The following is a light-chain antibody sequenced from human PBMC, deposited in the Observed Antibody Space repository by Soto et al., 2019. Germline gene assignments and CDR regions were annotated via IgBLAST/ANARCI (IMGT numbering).Light chain of an antibody. CDR2: DVS. CDR1: SSDVGTYNY. CDR3: RSYTTSNTHV. Sequence: QSALTQPASVSGSPGQSITISCTGTSSDVGTYNYVSWYQHRPGKAPKLMIYDVSYRPSGVSNRFSGSKSANTASLTISGLQCAAEDDYSCRSYTTSNTHVFGGGTQLTVL. J-gene: IGLJ3*02. V-gene: IGLV2-14*01.